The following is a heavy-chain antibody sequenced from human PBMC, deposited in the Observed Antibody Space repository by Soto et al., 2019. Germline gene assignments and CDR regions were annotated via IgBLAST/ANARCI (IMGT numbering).Heavy chain of an antibody. CDR3: ANQNTAKRAFDI. J-gene: IGHJ3*02. CDR2: ISADISYT. V-gene: IGHV3-23*01. Sequence: EAQLLESGGGLVQPGGSLRLSCTASGFDFINNAMAWVRQAPGKGLEWVSTISADISYTYYADSVKGRFTISRDNSKNTVYLQTYSLRADDTAVYYCANQNTAKRAFDIWGQGTMVTVSS. D-gene: IGHD2-21*02. CDR1: GFDFINNA.